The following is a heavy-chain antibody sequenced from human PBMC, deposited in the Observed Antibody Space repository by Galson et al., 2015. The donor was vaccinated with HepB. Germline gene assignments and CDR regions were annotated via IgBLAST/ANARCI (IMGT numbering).Heavy chain of an antibody. J-gene: IGHJ4*02. CDR3: AVGRGDYNKGLFDY. D-gene: IGHD3-10*01. Sequence: SLRLSCAASGFTFANCAMSWVRQAPGKELEWVSTISGSGDSTYYLDSVKGRFTISRDNSKNTLYLQMNSLRPEDTAVYYCAVGRGDYNKGLFDYWGQGNLVTVSS. CDR2: ISGSGDST. CDR1: GFTFANCA. V-gene: IGHV3-23*01.